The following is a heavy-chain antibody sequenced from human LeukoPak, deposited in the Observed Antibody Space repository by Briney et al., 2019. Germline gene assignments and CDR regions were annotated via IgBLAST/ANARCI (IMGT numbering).Heavy chain of an antibody. CDR3: ARWHDGLEFDY. Sequence: PGGSLTLSCAASGFTFSTSWMTWVRQAPGKGLEGVAHIKDDGTEQYYVDSVKGRFTISSDNAKNSLYLQMNSLRAEDTAVYYCARWHDGLEFDYWGEGTFASVSS. J-gene: IGHJ4*01. CDR1: GFTFSTSW. CDR2: IKDDGTEQ. V-gene: IGHV3-7*05. D-gene: IGHD5-24*01.